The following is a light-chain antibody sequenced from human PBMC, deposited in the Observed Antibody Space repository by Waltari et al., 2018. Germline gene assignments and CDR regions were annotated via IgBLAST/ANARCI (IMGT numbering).Light chain of an antibody. CDR1: QSLVHSDGNTY. V-gene: IGKV2-30*02. CDR3: MQGTHWPWT. J-gene: IGKJ1*01. CDR2: RVS. Sequence: DVVMTQXXXSXPVTLGXPXXXPXRXXQSLVHSDGNTYLSWFQQRPGQSPRRLFYRVSNRDSGVPDRFSGSGSGTDFTLKISRVEAEDVGVYYCMQGTHWPWTFGQGTKVEIK.